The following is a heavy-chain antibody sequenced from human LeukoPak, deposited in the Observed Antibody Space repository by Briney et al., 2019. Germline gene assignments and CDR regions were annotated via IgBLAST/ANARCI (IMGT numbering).Heavy chain of an antibody. D-gene: IGHD2-21*02. J-gene: IGHJ4*02. Sequence: SETLSLTCAVSGYSIRSGHYWGWLRQPPGKGLECIANIYHSGNTFYNPSLKSRVTISVDPSKNQFSLKLSSVTAADTAVYYCARDHLYCGSDCYPFDYWGQGTLVTVSS. V-gene: IGHV4-38-2*02. CDR2: IYHSGNT. CDR3: ARDHLYCGSDCYPFDY. CDR1: GYSIRSGHY.